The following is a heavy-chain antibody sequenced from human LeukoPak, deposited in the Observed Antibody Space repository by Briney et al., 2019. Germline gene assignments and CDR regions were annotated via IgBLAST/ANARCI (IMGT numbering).Heavy chain of an antibody. CDR2: IKQDGSEK. Sequence: GGSLRLSCAASGFTFSSYWMSWVRQAPGQGLEWVANIKQDGSEKQYVDSVKGRFAISRDNAENSLYLQMNSLKAEDTAVYYCGRFTRSGDSVYWGQGTLVTVSS. D-gene: IGHD7-27*01. CDR1: GFTFSSYW. CDR3: GRFTRSGDSVY. J-gene: IGHJ4*02. V-gene: IGHV3-7*04.